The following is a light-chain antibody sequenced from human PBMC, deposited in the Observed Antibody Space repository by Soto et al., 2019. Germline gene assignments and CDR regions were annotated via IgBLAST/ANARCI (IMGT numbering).Light chain of an antibody. V-gene: IGKV1-6*01. CDR3: LQYYNFSWT. J-gene: IGKJ1*01. CDR2: TAF. CDR1: QDIRND. Sequence: AIQMTQSPSSLSASVGDRVTITCRASQDIRNDLAWYQQKPGQAPHLLIFTAFNLQSGVPSRFSGGGSGTHFTLTISSLQPDDFATYYCLQYYNFSWTFGQGTKVDIK.